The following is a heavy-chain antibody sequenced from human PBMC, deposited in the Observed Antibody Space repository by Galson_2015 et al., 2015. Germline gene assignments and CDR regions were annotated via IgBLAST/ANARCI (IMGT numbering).Heavy chain of an antibody. Sequence: LRLSCAASGFTFSSYAMSWVRQAPGKGLEWVSAISGSGGSTYYADSVKGRFTISRDNSKNTLYLQMNSLRAEDTAVYYCTIVVVVAATYLSGGWGQGTLVTVSS. J-gene: IGHJ4*02. CDR2: ISGSGGST. CDR3: TIVVVVAATYLSGG. V-gene: IGHV3-23*01. D-gene: IGHD2-15*01. CDR1: GFTFSSYA.